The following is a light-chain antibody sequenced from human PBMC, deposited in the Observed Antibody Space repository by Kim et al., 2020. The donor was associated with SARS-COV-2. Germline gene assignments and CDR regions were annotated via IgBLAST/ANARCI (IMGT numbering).Light chain of an antibody. CDR1: ESISTK. J-gene: IGKJ2*02. V-gene: IGKV3-15*01. CDR2: GAS. Sequence: VSPGERATLSCRASESISTKLAWYQQKPGQAPRLLIYGASTRATDIPARFSGGGSGAEFTLTISSLQSEDFAVYYCQQYSDWPPGTFGQGTKLEI. CDR3: QQYSDWPPGT.